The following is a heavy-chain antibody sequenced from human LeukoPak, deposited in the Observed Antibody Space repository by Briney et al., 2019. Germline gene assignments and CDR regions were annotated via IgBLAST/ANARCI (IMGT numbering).Heavy chain of an antibody. J-gene: IGHJ3*02. CDR3: AREGSSSSDAFDI. CDR1: GFTFSSYA. Sequence: GRSLRLSCAASGFTFSSYAMHWVRQAPGKGLEWVAVISYDGSNKYYADSVKGRFTISRDNSKNTLYLQMNSLRAEDTAVYYCAREGSSSSDAFDIWGQGTMVTVSS. V-gene: IGHV3-30-3*01. CDR2: ISYDGSNK. D-gene: IGHD6-6*01.